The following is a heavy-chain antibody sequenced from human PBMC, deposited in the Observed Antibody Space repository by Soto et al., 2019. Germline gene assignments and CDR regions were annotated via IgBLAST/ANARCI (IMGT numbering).Heavy chain of an antibody. J-gene: IGHJ5*02. CDR1: GASISGYY. Sequence: LPETLSLTCTVSGASISGYYWSWIRKSAGKGLEWIGRIYATGTTDYNPSLKSRVMMSVDTSKKQFSLRLRSVTAADTAVYYCVRDGTKTLRDWFDPWGQGISVTVSS. CDR2: IYATGTT. CDR3: VRDGTKTLRDWFDP. D-gene: IGHD1-1*01. V-gene: IGHV4-4*07.